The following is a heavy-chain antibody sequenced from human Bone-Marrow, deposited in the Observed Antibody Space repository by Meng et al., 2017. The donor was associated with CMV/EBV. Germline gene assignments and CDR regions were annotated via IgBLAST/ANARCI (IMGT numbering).Heavy chain of an antibody. CDR1: GYTFTGYY. J-gene: IGHJ4*02. CDR3: ARGYNSGYDYVWGSYRNMFDY. V-gene: IGHV1-2*02. CDR2: INPNSGGT. Sequence: ASVKVSCKASGYTFTGYYMHWVRQAPGQGLEWMGWINPNSGGTNYAQKFQGRVTMTRDTSISTAYMELSRLRSDDTAVYYCARGYNSGYDYVWGSYRNMFDYWGQGTLVTVSS. D-gene: IGHD3-16*02.